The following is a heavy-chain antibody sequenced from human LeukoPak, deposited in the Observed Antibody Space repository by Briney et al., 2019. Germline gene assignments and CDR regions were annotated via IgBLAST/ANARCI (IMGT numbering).Heavy chain of an antibody. CDR2: IIPIFGTA. Sequence: GASVKVSCKASGGTFSSYAISWVRQAPGQGLEWMGGIIPIFGTANYAQKFQGRVTITADESTSTAYMELSSLRSEDTAVYYCASEHSEWELERTNMWGNWFDPWGQGTLVTVSS. J-gene: IGHJ5*02. CDR1: GGTFSSYA. CDR3: ASEHSEWELERTNMWGNWFDP. V-gene: IGHV1-69*13. D-gene: IGHD1-26*01.